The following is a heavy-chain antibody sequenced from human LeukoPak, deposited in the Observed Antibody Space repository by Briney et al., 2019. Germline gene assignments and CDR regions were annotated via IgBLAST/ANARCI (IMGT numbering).Heavy chain of an antibody. CDR1: GGSFSGYY. CDR3: ARCSGWRYYYMDV. J-gene: IGHJ6*03. CDR2: INHSGST. D-gene: IGHD6-19*01. V-gene: IGHV4-34*01. Sequence: SETLSLTCAVYGGSFSGYYWSWIRQPPGKGLEWIGEINHSGSTNYNPSPKSRVTISVDTSKNQFSLKLSSVTAADTAVYYCARCSGWRYYYMDVWGKGTTVTVSS.